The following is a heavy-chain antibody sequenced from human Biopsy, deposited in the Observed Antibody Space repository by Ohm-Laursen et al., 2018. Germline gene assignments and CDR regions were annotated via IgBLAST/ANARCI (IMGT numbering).Heavy chain of an antibody. Sequence: SETLSLTCTVSGVSISVDGYYWAWIRPLQGKGLDWIGYIYHSGTTYYNPSLKSRLTMSVDTSQNEFSLRLRSVTAADTAVYFCATFRASWDTTQGGDYWGQGTLVTVSS. D-gene: IGHD1-26*01. CDR1: GVSISVDGYY. J-gene: IGHJ4*02. CDR3: ATFRASWDTTQGGDY. V-gene: IGHV4-31*03. CDR2: IYHSGTT.